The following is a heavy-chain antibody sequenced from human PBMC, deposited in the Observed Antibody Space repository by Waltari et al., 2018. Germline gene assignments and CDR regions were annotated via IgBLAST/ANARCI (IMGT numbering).Heavy chain of an antibody. CDR2: ISYNERNI. CDR1: DFTFSSYA. CDR3: ARDYCDRTNCHGMDV. V-gene: IGHV3-30*04. J-gene: IGHJ6*02. Sequence: QVQLVESGGGVVQPGRSLRLSCAASDFTFSSYAMPWFRQAPGKGLEWVAVISYNERNIYYVDSVKGRFTISRDNSQKMLYLQMNSLRAEDTAVYYCARDYCDRTNCHGMDVWGRGTTVTVSS. D-gene: IGHD3-22*01.